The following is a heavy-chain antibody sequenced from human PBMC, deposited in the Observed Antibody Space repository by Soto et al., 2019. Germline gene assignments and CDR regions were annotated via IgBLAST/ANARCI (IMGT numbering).Heavy chain of an antibody. CDR1: GFTFSSYA. CDR2: ISGSGGST. D-gene: IGHD3-3*01. CDR3: AKDHSDDYDFWSGYLDYFDY. V-gene: IGHV3-23*01. Sequence: GGSLRLSCAASGFTFSSYAMSWVRQAPGKGLEWVSAISGSGGSTYYADSVKGRFTISRDNSKNTPYLQMNSLRAEDTAVYYCAKDHSDDYDFWSGYLDYFDYWGQGTLVTVSS. J-gene: IGHJ4*02.